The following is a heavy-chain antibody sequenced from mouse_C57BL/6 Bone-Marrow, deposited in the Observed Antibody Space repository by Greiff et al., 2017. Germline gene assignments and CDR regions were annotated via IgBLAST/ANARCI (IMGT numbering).Heavy chain of an antibody. CDR1: GYTFTSYW. V-gene: IGHV1-69*01. D-gene: IGHD3-2*02. CDR2: IDPSDSYT. Sequence: QVQLQQPGAELVMPGASVKLSCKASGYTFTSYWMHWVKQRPGQGLEWIGEIDPSDSYTNYNQTFKGKSTLTVDKSSSTAYMQLSSLTSEDSAVYYCARTAQAAAMDYRGQGTSVTVSS. J-gene: IGHJ4*01. CDR3: ARTAQAAAMDY.